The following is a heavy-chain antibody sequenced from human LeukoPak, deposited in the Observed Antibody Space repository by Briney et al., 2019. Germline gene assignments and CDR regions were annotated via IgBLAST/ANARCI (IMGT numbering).Heavy chain of an antibody. CDR2: INHSGST. J-gene: IGHJ4*02. CDR1: GGSFSVYY. V-gene: IGHV4-34*01. Sequence: SETLSLTCAVYGGSFSVYYWSWIRQPPGKGLEWIGEINHSGSTNYNPSLKSRVTISVDASKNQFSLKLSSVTAADTAVYYCAGGGPIVATDYWGQGTLVTVSS. CDR3: AGGGPIVATDY. D-gene: IGHD5-12*01.